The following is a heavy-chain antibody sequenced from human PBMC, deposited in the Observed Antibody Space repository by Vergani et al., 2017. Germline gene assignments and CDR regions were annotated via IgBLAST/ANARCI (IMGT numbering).Heavy chain of an antibody. CDR3: AKGYNSEYDYFDY. CDR2: ISGSGGST. V-gene: IGHV3-23*01. J-gene: IGHJ4*02. CDR1: GFTFSSYA. Sequence: EVQLLESGGGLVQPGGSLRLSCAASGFTFSSYAMSWVRQDPGKGLEWVSAISGSGGSTYYADSVKGRFTISRDNSKNTLYLQMNSLRAEDTAVYYCAKGYNSEYDYFDYWGQGTLVTVSS. D-gene: IGHD1-20*01.